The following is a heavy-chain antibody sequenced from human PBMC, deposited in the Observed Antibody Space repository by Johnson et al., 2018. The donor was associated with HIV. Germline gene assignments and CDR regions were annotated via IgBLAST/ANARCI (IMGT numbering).Heavy chain of an antibody. CDR1: GFTFDEYG. D-gene: IGHD2-15*01. Sequence: VQLVESGGGVARPGGSLRLSCVGSGFTFDEYGMSWVRQVPGKGLEWVSGINYNGGSTGYADSVRDRFSISRDNAKNSLYLQMDSLRAEDTAMYYCARAKDAAYPYDAFDVWGHGTMVIVSA. CDR3: ARAKDAAYPYDAFDV. CDR2: INYNGGST. V-gene: IGHV3-20*04. J-gene: IGHJ3*01.